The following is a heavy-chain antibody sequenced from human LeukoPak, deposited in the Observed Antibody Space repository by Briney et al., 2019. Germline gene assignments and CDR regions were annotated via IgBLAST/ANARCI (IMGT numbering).Heavy chain of an antibody. V-gene: IGHV3-53*01. J-gene: IGHJ3*02. CDR3: ARWTNFHAFDI. Sequence: GGSLRLSCAASEFSVKYNYMTWVRQAPGKGLEWVSLLYSAGSTNYADSVKGRFTISRDDSKNTVYLQMNSLRAEDTAVYHCARWTNFHAFDIWGQGTLVTVSS. CDR2: LYSAGST. CDR1: EFSVKYNY. D-gene: IGHD1-1*01.